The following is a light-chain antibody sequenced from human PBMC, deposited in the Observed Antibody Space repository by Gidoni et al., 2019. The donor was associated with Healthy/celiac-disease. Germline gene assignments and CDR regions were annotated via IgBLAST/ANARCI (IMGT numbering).Light chain of an antibody. J-gene: IGKJ1*01. CDR2: WAS. CDR3: QQYYSTPWT. Sequence: DIVMTQSPDSLAVSLGERATINCKSSQSVLYSSNNKNYLAWYQQKPGQPPKLLIYWASTRESGVPDRFSGSGSGTDLTLTISSLQAEDVAVYYCQQYYSTPWTFXQXTKVEIK. V-gene: IGKV4-1*01. CDR1: QSVLYSSNNKNY.